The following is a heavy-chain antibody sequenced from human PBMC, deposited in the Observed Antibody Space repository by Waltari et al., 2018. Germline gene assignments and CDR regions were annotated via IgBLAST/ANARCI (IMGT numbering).Heavy chain of an antibody. Sequence: EVQLVESGGGLVQPGRSRRRYGVGSGSSLAVRAMHWVRQVPGKGLEWVSGINWNSGNIGYADSVKGRFTISRDNAKNSLYLQINSVRTEDTALYYCTSDAFGNSIGGVFDYWGQGTLVNVSS. V-gene: IGHV3-9*01. CDR1: GSSLAVRA. CDR2: INWNSGNI. D-gene: IGHD3-3*01. CDR3: TSDAFGNSIGGVFDY. J-gene: IGHJ4*02.